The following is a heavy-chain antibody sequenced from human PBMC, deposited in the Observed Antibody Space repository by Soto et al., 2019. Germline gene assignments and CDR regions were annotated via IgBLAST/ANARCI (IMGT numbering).Heavy chain of an antibody. V-gene: IGHV4-4*02. CDR3: AWHIAVPRTRGFDY. Sequence: QVHLQESGPGLVKPSGTLSLTCAVSGGSITTNWWSGVRQPPGKGLEWLGEIYHSGTTNYKPSLKGRVTISVDKSNNQYSPNLNSVNAADSAIDYCAWHIAVPRTRGFDYLGQGNLVPVSS. CDR1: GGSITTNW. D-gene: IGHD6-19*01. CDR2: IYHSGTT. J-gene: IGHJ4*02.